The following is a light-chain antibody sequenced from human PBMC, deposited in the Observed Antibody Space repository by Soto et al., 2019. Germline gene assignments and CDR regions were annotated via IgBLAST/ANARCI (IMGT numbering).Light chain of an antibody. Sequence: QSVLTQPAAVSGSPGQSITISCTGTSSDVGGYNYVSWYQQHPDKAPKLILYEVNNRPSGVSNRFSGSKSGHTASLTISGLQAEDEADYYCCSYTTSSTDVFGTGTKVTVL. CDR3: CSYTTSSTDV. CDR2: EVN. V-gene: IGLV2-14*01. CDR1: SSDVGGYNY. J-gene: IGLJ1*01.